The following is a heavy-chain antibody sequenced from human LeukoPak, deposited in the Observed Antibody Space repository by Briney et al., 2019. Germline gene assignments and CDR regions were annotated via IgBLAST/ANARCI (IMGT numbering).Heavy chain of an antibody. CDR3: ARQNGSYDYFDY. Sequence: PSETLSLTCTVSGGSISGYDWGWIRQPAGKGLEWIGRVYPSGGFTSNPSLKSPITMSVGKSQNQFSLNLSSVTAADTAVYCCARQNGSYDYFDYWGQGTLVTVPS. CDR1: GGSISGYD. CDR2: VYPSGGF. J-gene: IGHJ4*02. D-gene: IGHD5-12*01. V-gene: IGHV4-4*07.